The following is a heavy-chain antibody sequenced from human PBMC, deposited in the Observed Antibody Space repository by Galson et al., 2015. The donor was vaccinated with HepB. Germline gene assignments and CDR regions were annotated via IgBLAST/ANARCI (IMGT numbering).Heavy chain of an antibody. CDR3: VRAPSRIDRLLYYFDY. CDR1: GFTFSSYA. CDR2: ISSNGGST. V-gene: IGHV3-64D*06. Sequence: SLRLSCAASGFTFSSYAMHWVRQAPGKGLEYVSAISSNGGSTYYADSVKGRFTISRDNSKNTLYLQMSSLRAEDTAVYYCVRAPSRIDRLLYYFDYWGQGTLVTVSS. J-gene: IGHJ4*02. D-gene: IGHD2-15*01.